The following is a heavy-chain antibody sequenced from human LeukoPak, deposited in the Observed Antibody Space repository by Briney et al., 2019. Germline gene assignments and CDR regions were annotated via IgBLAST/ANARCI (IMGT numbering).Heavy chain of an antibody. CDR1: GYTFTGHY. V-gene: IGHV1-2*02. J-gene: IGHJ4*02. D-gene: IGHD3-16*01. Sequence: ASVKVSCKASGYTFTGHYMHWVRQAPGQGLEWMGWINPNSGGTNYAQKFQGRVTMTRDTSINTAYMEVSRLSSDDTAVYYCARPGLRVSGSFNFWGQGTLVTVSS. CDR3: ARPGLRVSGSFNF. CDR2: INPNSGGT.